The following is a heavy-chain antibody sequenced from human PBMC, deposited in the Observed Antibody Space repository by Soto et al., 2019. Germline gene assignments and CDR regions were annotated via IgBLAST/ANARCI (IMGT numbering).Heavy chain of an antibody. CDR3: VRGADDY. CDR2: ISSSSSTI. Sequence: EVQLVESGGGLVQPGGSPRLSCVASGFTFSMYSMNWVRQAPGKGLEWLSFISSSSSTIYYADSVKGRFTISRDNAKNSLYLQMNSLRGDDTAVYHCVRGADDYWGQGTLVTVSS. V-gene: IGHV3-48*01. D-gene: IGHD6-19*01. J-gene: IGHJ4*02. CDR1: GFTFSMYS.